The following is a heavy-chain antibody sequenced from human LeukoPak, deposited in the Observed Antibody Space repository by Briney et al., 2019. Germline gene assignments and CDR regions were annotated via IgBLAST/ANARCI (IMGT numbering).Heavy chain of an antibody. CDR1: GFTFSSYA. Sequence: GGSLRFSCAASGFTFSSYAMSWVRQAPGKGLEWVSAISGSGGSTYYADSVKGRFTISRDNSKNTLYLQMNSLRAEDTAVYYCAKEVGDSSGYRDYFDYWGQGTLVTVSS. J-gene: IGHJ4*02. CDR3: AKEVGDSSGYRDYFDY. V-gene: IGHV3-23*01. D-gene: IGHD3-22*01. CDR2: ISGSGGST.